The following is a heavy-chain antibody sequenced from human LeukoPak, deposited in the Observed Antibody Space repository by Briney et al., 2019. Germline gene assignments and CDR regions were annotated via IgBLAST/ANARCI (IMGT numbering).Heavy chain of an antibody. CDR2: IIPIFDTA. CDR3: ARAGPEADDYGDYRYYYYMDV. CDR1: GGTFSIYA. Sequence: GASVTVSFKASGGTFSIYAISWVRQAPGQGREGMGGIIPIFDTATYAQKFQGRVTITADESTSTVYMEVSSLRSEDTAMYFCARAGPEADDYGDYRYYYYMDVWGKGTTVSISS. D-gene: IGHD4-17*01. V-gene: IGHV1-69*13. J-gene: IGHJ6*03.